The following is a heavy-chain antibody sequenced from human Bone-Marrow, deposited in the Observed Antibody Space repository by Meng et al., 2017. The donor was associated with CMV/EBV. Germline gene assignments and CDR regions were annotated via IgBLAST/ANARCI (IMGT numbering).Heavy chain of an antibody. J-gene: IGHJ5*02. V-gene: IGHV4-4*02. D-gene: IGHD3-10*01. Sequence: AVSGGSISSSHWWGWVRRPPGKGLEWIGEIWHSGSTNYNPALKSRVTISVDKSENEFSLRLSSVTAADTAVYYCARDYYGSGTRFDPWGQGTLVTVSS. CDR1: GGSISSSHW. CDR3: ARDYYGSGTRFDP. CDR2: IWHSGST.